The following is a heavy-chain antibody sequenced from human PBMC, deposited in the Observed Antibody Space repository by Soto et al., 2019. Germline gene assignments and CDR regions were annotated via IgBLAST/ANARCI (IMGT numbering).Heavy chain of an antibody. CDR3: ARDSDTMVRGVYYFDY. CDR1: GGTFSSYA. D-gene: IGHD3-10*01. J-gene: IGHJ4*02. V-gene: IGHV1-69*10. CDR2: IIPILGIA. Sequence: ASVKVSCKASGGTFSSYAISWVRQAPGQGLGWMGGIIPILGIANYAQKFQGRVTITADKSTSTAYMELSSLRSEDTAVYYCARDSDTMVRGVYYFDYWGQGTLVTVSS.